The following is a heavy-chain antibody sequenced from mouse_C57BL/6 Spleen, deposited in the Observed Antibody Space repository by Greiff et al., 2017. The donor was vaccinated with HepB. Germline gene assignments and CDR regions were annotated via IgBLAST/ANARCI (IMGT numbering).Heavy chain of an antibody. CDR3: AREENYDSFDY. Sequence: SGPELVKPGASVKMSCKASGYTFTDYNMHWVKQSHGKSLEWIGYINPNNGGTSYNQKFKGKATLTVNKSSSTAYMELRSLTSEDSAVYYCAREENYDSFDYWGQGTTLTVSS. CDR2: INPNNGGT. D-gene: IGHD2-4*01. J-gene: IGHJ2*01. CDR1: GYTFTDYN. V-gene: IGHV1-22*01.